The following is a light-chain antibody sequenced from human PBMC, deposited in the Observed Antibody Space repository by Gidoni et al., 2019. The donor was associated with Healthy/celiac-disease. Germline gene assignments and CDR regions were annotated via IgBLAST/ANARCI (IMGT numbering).Light chain of an antibody. Sequence: ETVLTQSPGTLSLSPGERATLSCRASQSVSSSYLAWYQQKPGQAPRLLIYGASSRATGIPDSFSGSGSGTDFTLTISRLEPEDFAVYYCQQYGSSPRFGQGTKVEIK. CDR3: QQYGSSPR. J-gene: IGKJ1*01. CDR1: QSVSSSY. V-gene: IGKV3-20*01. CDR2: GAS.